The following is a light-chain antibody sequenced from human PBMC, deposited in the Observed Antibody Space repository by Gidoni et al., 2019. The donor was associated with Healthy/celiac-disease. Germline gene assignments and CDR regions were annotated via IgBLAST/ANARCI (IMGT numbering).Light chain of an antibody. CDR2: GAS. CDR1: QSVSSSY. Sequence: IVLTQSPGTLSLSPGERATLSCRASQSVSSSYLAWYQTKPGQAPRLLIYGASSRATGIPDRFSGSGSGTDFTLTISRPEPEDFAVYYCQQYGSSFGQGTKVEIK. J-gene: IGKJ1*01. V-gene: IGKV3-20*01. CDR3: QQYGSS.